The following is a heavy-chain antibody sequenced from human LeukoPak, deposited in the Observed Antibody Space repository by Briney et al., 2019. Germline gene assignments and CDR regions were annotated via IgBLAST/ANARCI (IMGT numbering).Heavy chain of an antibody. CDR3: ARGHMIRGLNFDF. CDR1: GFTFNSYG. D-gene: IGHD3-10*01. CDR2: ISGSGGTT. Sequence: GGSLRLSCAASGFTFNSYGMSWVRQAPGKGLEWVSAISGSGGTTYYADSVKGRFTISRDNSKNTLYLQMNSLRAEDTAIYYCARGHMIRGLNFDFWGQGTLVTVSS. V-gene: IGHV3-23*01. J-gene: IGHJ4*02.